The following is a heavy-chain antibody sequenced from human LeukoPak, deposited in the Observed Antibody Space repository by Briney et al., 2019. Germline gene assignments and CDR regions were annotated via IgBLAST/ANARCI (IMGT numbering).Heavy chain of an antibody. J-gene: IGHJ5*02. CDR2: ISFDGSDT. CDR1: GFTFNSYA. CDR3: ASDLTRYRLDR. Sequence: GGSLRLSCAASGFTFNSYAMHWVRQAPGKGLEWVAVISFDGSDTEYADSMKGRATISRDNSQKTLYLQMSSLRPEDTAIYYCASDLTRYRLDRWGQGTLVTVSS. D-gene: IGHD3-9*01. V-gene: IGHV3-30*04.